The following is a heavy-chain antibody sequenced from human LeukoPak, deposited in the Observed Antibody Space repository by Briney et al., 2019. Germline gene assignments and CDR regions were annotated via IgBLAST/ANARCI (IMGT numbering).Heavy chain of an antibody. D-gene: IGHD1-26*01. CDR1: GGSITTTNW. V-gene: IGHV4-4*02. CDR2: VHLNGAT. J-gene: IGHJ4*02. Sequence: SETLSLTCAVSGGSITTTNWWSWVRQPPGKGLEWIGEVHLNGATNYNPSLESRFSMSIDKSSNHLSLEVTSVTAADTAMYYCTRESGAFSPFGFWGQGTLVTVSS. CDR3: TRESGAFSPFGF.